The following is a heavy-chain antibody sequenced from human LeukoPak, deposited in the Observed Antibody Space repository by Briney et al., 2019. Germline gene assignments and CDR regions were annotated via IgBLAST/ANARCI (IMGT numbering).Heavy chain of an antibody. CDR2: IYHSGST. CDR3: ARDGYSYGLGFDY. V-gene: IGHV4-30-2*01. CDR1: GGSISSGGYS. Sequence: SETLSLTCAVSGGSISSGGYSWSWIRQPPGKGLEWIGYIYHSGSTYYNPSLKSRVTISVGRSKNQFSLKLSSVTAADTAVYYCARDGYSYGLGFDYWGQGTLVTVSS. J-gene: IGHJ4*02. D-gene: IGHD5-18*01.